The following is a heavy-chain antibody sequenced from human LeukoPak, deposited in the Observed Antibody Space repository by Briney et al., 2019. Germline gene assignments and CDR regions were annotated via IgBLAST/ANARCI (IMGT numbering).Heavy chain of an antibody. Sequence: SQTLSLTCTVSGGSISSCDYYWSWIRQHRGKGLEWIGYNYYNGSTHYNPSLKRRVTRAVDTSKSQLSLKLSSVTAADTAVYYGARGGYSYGPLDYWGQESLVTDS. CDR1: GGSISSCDYY. CDR2: NYYNGST. CDR3: ARGGYSYGPLDY. D-gene: IGHD5-18*01. V-gene: IGHV4-31*03. J-gene: IGHJ4*02.